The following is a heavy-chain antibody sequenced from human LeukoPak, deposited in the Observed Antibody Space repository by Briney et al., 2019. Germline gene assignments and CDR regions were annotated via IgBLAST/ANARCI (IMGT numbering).Heavy chain of an antibody. D-gene: IGHD5-12*01. Sequence: GGSLRLSCAASDFTFSAYYMSWIRRAPGKGLEWLSCISGSGSAIYYAGSVEGRFTISRDNAKNSLYLQMNSLRVEDTAVYYCARDVYSGSSGAIWFDPWGQGTLVTVSS. V-gene: IGHV3-11*04. J-gene: IGHJ5*02. CDR2: ISGSGSAI. CDR1: DFTFSAYY. CDR3: ARDVYSGSSGAIWFDP.